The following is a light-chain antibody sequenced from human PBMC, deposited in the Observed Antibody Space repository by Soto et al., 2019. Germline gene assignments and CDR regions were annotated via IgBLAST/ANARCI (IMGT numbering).Light chain of an antibody. V-gene: IGKV1-5*03. CDR3: QQYNSYPIT. CDR2: KAS. Sequence: DIQMTQSPSTLSASVGDRVTITCRASQSISTWLAWYQQKPGKAPNLLIYKASSLESGVPSRFSGSGSGTEFTLTISSLQPDDFATYYCQQYNSYPITFGQGTRREIK. J-gene: IGKJ5*01. CDR1: QSISTW.